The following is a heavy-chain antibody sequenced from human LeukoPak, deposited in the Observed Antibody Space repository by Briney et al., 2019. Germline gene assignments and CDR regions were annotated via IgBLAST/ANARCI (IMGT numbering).Heavy chain of an antibody. CDR2: IYHSGNT. J-gene: IGHJ4*02. CDR1: GGSISSYY. D-gene: IGHD6-19*01. CDR3: ARHFGLYSSGSYYFDY. Sequence: SETLSLTCTVSGGSISSYYWSWIRQPPGKGLEWIRYIYHSGNTYYNPSLKSRVTISVDTSKNQFSLNLSSATAADTAVYYCARHFGLYSSGSYYFDYWGQGTLVTVSS. V-gene: IGHV4-59*08.